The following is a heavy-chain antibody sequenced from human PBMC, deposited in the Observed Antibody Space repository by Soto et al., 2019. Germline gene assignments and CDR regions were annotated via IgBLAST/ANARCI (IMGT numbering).Heavy chain of an antibody. CDR3: AKDGECYDFVTGYYITGDYFDS. CDR1: GFIFNNYA. V-gene: IGHV3-23*01. Sequence: PWGSLRLSCAASGFIFNNYAMSWVRQDPGKGLEWVSFISAGVGSPNSADSVKGRFTISRDNSKNMVYLQMKSLRAEDTAVYYSAKDGECYDFVTGYYITGDYFDSSRKGNPVTISP. J-gene: IGHJ4*01. D-gene: IGHD3-9*01. CDR2: ISAGVGSP.